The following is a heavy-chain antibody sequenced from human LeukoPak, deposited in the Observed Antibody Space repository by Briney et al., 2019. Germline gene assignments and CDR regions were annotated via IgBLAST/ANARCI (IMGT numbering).Heavy chain of an antibody. CDR2: ISSSSSTI. J-gene: IGHJ6*03. D-gene: IGHD3-3*01. Sequence: GGSLSLSCAASGFTFSSYSRNWVRQAPGKGLEWVSYISSSSSTIYYADSVKGRFTISRDNAKNSLYLQMNSLRAEDTAVYYCARVPHDDFWSGDYYYYYYMDVWGKGTTVTVSS. V-gene: IGHV3-48*01. CDR3: ARVPHDDFWSGDYYYYYYMDV. CDR1: GFTFSSYS.